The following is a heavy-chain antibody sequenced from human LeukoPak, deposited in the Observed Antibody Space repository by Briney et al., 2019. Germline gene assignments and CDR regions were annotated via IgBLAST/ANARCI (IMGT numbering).Heavy chain of an antibody. CDR1: GYTCTSYG. J-gene: IGHJ5*02. CDR3: ARLVYYDSSGYYYLWFDR. CDR2: ISAYNGNT. Sequence: GASVKVSCKASGYTCTSYGISWVRHAPGQGLEWMGWISAYNGNTNYAQKLQGRVTMTTDTSTSTAYMELRSLRSADTAVYYCARLVYYDSSGYYYLWFDRWGQGTLVTVSS. D-gene: IGHD3-22*01. V-gene: IGHV1-18*01.